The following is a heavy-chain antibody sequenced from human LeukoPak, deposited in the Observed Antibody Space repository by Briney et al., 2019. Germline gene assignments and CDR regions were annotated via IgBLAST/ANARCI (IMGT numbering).Heavy chain of an antibody. D-gene: IGHD4-17*01. CDR1: GYTFTGYY. V-gene: IGHV1-24*01. CDR3: ATLHFTVTLDY. J-gene: IGHJ4*02. Sequence: ASVKVSCKASGYTFTGYYMHWVRQAPGKGLEWMGGFDPEDGETIYAQKFQGRVTMTEDTSTDTAYMELSSLRSEDTAVYYCATLHFTVTLDYWGQGTLVTVSS. CDR2: FDPEDGET.